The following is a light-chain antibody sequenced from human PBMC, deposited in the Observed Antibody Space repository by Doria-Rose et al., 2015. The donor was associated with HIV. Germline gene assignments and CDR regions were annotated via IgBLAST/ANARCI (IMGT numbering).Light chain of an antibody. J-gene: IGKJ3*01. V-gene: IGKV4-1*01. CDR3: QQYYDTPS. CDR2: RAS. CDR1: QSLLYTSKNY. Sequence: EIVMTQSSESLGMSLGERATLNCKSNQSLLYTSKNYLAWYQQKPGQPPKLLIYRASTRQSGVPARFSGSGSGTDFTLTISSLEAEDVAVYYCQQYYDTPSFGPGTTVDIK.